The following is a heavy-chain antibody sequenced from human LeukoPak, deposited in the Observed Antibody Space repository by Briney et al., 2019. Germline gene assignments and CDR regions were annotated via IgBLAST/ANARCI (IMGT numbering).Heavy chain of an antibody. J-gene: IGHJ6*03. CDR1: GYNFTSYY. V-gene: IGHV1-46*01. CDR3: AREGYCSSTSCYQIHYYMDV. Sequence: ASVKVSCKASGYNFTSYYMHWVRQAPGQGLEWMGIINPSGGSTSYAQKFQGRVTMTRDMSTSTVYMELSSLRSGDTAVYYCAREGYCSSTSCYQIHYYMDVWGKGTTVTVSS. D-gene: IGHD2-2*01. CDR2: INPSGGST.